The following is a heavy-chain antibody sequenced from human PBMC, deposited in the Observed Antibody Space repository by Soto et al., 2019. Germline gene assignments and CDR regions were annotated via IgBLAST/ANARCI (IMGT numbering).Heavy chain of an antibody. CDR3: ARLNSSGWYYRPYYYYGMDV. Sequence: KPSETLSLTCAVYGGSFSGYYWSWIRQPPGKGLEWIGEINHSGSTNYNPSLKSRVTISVDASKNQFSLKLSSVTAADTAVYYCARLNSSGWYYRPYYYYGMDVWGQGTTVTVSS. D-gene: IGHD6-19*01. CDR2: INHSGST. J-gene: IGHJ6*02. CDR1: GGSFSGYY. V-gene: IGHV4-34*01.